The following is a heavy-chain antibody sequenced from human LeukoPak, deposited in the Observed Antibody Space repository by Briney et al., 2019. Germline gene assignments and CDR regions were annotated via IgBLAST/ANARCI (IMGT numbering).Heavy chain of an antibody. Sequence: SVKASCKASGGTFSSYAISWVRQAPGQGLEWMGRIIPILGIANYAQKFQGRVTITADKSTSTAYMELSSLRSEDTAVYYCARDASLRYFDWLLARDYYYGMDVWGQGTTVTVSS. V-gene: IGHV1-69*04. CDR3: ARDASLRYFDWLLARDYYYGMDV. CDR1: GGTFSSYA. CDR2: IIPILGIA. D-gene: IGHD3-9*01. J-gene: IGHJ6*02.